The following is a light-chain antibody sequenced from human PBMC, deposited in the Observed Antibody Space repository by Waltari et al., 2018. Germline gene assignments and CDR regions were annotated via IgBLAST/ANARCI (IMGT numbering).Light chain of an antibody. J-gene: IGKJ3*01. CDR1: QTFRSNY. Sequence: EIVLTQSPATLSLSPGERATLSCRASQTFRSNYLAWYRQKPGQAPRLLIYGVSTRASGIPDRFSGSGSGTDFTLTISRLEPEDFAVYYCQHYDSRPFTFGPGTKVDLK. CDR2: GVS. CDR3: QHYDSRPFT. V-gene: IGKV3-20*01.